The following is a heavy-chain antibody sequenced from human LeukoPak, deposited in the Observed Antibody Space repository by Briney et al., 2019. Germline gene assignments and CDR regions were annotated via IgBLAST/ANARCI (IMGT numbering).Heavy chain of an antibody. CDR1: GFTFSTYA. CDR2: IWNDGGDK. CDR3: ARDLSRIWFDP. Sequence: GGSLRPSCTASGFTFSTYAMHWVRQAPGKGLEWVAVIWNDGGDKYYADSVKGRFTISRDNSKNTLYLQMNSLRAEDTAVYYCARDLSRIWFDPWSQGTLVTVSS. J-gene: IGHJ5*02. V-gene: IGHV3-33*01.